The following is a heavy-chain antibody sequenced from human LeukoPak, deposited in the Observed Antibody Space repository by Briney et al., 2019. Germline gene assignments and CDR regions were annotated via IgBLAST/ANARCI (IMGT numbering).Heavy chain of an antibody. D-gene: IGHD6-13*01. V-gene: IGHV4-59*12. CDR3: ATLVSAAGPGSYYFDY. Sequence: SETLSLTCTVSAGSISSYYWSWIRQPPGKGLEWIGYIYSSGSTNYNPSLKSRVTISVDTSKNQFSLKLSSVTAADTAVYYCATLVSAAGPGSYYFDYWGQGTLVTVSS. J-gene: IGHJ4*02. CDR1: AGSISSYY. CDR2: IYSSGST.